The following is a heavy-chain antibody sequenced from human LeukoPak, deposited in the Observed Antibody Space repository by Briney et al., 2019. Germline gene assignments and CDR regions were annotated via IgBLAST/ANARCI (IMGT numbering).Heavy chain of an antibody. D-gene: IGHD3-16*01. Sequence: ASVKVSCKASGYTFTSCGISWVRQAPGQGLEWMGWISAYNGNTNYAQKLQGRVTMTTDTSTSTACMELRSLRSDDTAVYYCARVGGLQDDWFDPWGQGTLVTVSS. J-gene: IGHJ5*02. CDR2: ISAYNGNT. V-gene: IGHV1-18*04. CDR3: ARVGGLQDDWFDP. CDR1: GYTFTSCG.